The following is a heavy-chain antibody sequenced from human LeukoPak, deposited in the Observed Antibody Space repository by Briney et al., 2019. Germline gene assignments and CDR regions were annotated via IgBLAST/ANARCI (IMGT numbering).Heavy chain of an antibody. J-gene: IGHJ6*02. V-gene: IGHV1-2*02. CDR2: INPNSGGT. CDR1: GYTFTGYY. Sequence: GASVKVSFKASGYTFTGYYMHWVRQAPGQGLEWMGWINPNSGGTNYAQKFQGRVTMTRDTSISTAYMELSRLRSDDTAVYYCARDYSRRGSTNRLGGMDVWGQGTTVTVSS. D-gene: IGHD3-10*01. CDR3: ARDYSRRGSTNRLGGMDV.